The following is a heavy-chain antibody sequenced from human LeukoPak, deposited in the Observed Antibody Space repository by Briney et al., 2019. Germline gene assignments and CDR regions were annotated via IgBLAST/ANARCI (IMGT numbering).Heavy chain of an antibody. CDR1: GFSFNNHY. D-gene: IGHD3-22*01. V-gene: IGHV3-66*01. J-gene: IGHJ4*02. CDR2: ICSGGYT. CDR3: AREHYDSSGYYHYYFDY. Sequence: PGGSLRLSCAASGFSFNNHYMSWVRQAPGKGLEWVAVICSGGYTHYADYAKGRFSLSRDHSNNTLYLQMNSLRVEDTAVYYCAREHYDSSGYYHYYFDYWGQGTLVTVSS.